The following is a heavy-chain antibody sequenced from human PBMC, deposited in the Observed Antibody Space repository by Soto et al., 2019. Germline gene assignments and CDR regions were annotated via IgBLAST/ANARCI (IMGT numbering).Heavy chain of an antibody. Sequence: QVQLQESGPGLVKPSETLSLTCTVSGGSISSYYWSWIRQPPGKGLEWIGYIYYSGSTHYNPSLKCRVTISVDTPKNQFSVTPASVTAADTTVYYCASRWGPGFDYWGQGTLVTVSS. V-gene: IGHV4-59*08. CDR2: IYYSGST. CDR1: GGSISSYY. D-gene: IGHD3-16*01. CDR3: ASRWGPGFDY. J-gene: IGHJ4*02.